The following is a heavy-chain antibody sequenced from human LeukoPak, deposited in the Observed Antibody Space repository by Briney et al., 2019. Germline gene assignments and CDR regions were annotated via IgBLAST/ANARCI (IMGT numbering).Heavy chain of an antibody. Sequence: ASVKVSCEASGGTFSSYAISWVRQAPGKGLEWMGGFDPEDGETIYAQKFQGRVTMTEDTSTDTAYMELSSLRSEDTAVYYCATDIDPSRDTAMVYYYYGMDVWGQGTTVTVSS. CDR2: FDPEDGET. V-gene: IGHV1-24*01. CDR3: ATDIDPSRDTAMVYYYYGMDV. CDR1: GGTFSSYA. D-gene: IGHD5-18*01. J-gene: IGHJ6*02.